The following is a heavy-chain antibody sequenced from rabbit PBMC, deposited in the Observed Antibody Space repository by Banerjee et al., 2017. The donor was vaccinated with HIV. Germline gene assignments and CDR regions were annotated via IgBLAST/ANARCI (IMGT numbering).Heavy chain of an antibody. CDR3: ARDLAGVIGWNFGL. J-gene: IGHJ4*01. CDR2: IDAGSSGST. CDR1: GFSLSSSYW. V-gene: IGHV1S40*01. Sequence: QSLEESGGDLVKPGASPTLTCTASGFSLSSSYWMCWVRQAPGKGLELIACIDAGSSGSTYYASWAKGRFTISKTSSTTVTLQMTSLTAADTATYFCARDLAGVIGWNFGLWGQGTLVTVS. D-gene: IGHD4-1*01.